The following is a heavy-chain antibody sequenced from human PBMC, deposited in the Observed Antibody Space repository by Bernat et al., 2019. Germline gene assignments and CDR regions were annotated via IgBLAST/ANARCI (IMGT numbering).Heavy chain of an antibody. CDR2: IDWDDDK. CDR3: ARITMTDAFDI. J-gene: IGHJ3*02. Sequence: QVTLKESGPALVKPTQTLTLTCTFSGFSLSTSGMRVSWIRQPPGKALEWLARIDWDDDKFYSTTLKTRLTISKDTSKNQVVLTMTNMDPVDTATYYCARITMTDAFDIWGQGTMVTVSS. D-gene: IGHD3-22*01. V-gene: IGHV2-70*04. CDR1: GFSLSTSGMR.